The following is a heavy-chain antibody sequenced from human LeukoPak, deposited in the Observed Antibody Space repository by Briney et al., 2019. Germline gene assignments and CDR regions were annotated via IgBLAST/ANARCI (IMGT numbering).Heavy chain of an antibody. CDR3: ARVPLTDDAFDI. J-gene: IGHJ3*02. Sequence: PGGSLRLSCAAFGFTFSSYWMSWVRQAPGKGLEWVANIKQDGSEKYYVDSVKGRFTISRDNAKNSLYLQMNSLRAEDTAVYYCARVPLTDDAFDIWGQGTMVTVSS. D-gene: IGHD4/OR15-4a*01. CDR1: GFTFSSYW. V-gene: IGHV3-7*01. CDR2: IKQDGSEK.